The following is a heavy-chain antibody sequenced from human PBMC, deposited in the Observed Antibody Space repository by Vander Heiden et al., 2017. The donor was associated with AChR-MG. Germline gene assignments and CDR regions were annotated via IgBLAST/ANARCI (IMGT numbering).Heavy chain of an antibody. D-gene: IGHD3-22*01. CDR2: IWYDGSNK. V-gene: IGHV3-33*01. J-gene: IGHJ4*02. CDR1: GFTFSSYG. Sequence: QVQLVESGGGVVQPGRSLRLSWAASGFTFSSYGMHWVRQAPGKGLEWVAVIWYDGSNKYYADSVKGRFTISRDNSKNTLYLQMNSLRAEDTAVYYCARDDSSGYYVIGLADYWGQGTLVTVSS. CDR3: ARDDSSGYYVIGLADY.